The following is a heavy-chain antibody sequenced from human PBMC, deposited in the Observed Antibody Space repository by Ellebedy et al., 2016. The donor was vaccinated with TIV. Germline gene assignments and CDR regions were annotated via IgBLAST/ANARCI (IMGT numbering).Heavy chain of an antibody. CDR1: GFTFSDYY. J-gene: IGHJ4*02. D-gene: IGHD5-12*01. CDR3: ARVLGYGGSRFYFDY. Sequence: GGSLRLSCAASGFTFSDYYMNWVRQAPGKGMEWLAYISDSATTIKYADSVKGRFTVSRDNAKNSLFLQMSSLRADDTAIYYCARVLGYGGSRFYFDYWGQGSLVTVSS. CDR2: ISDSATTI. V-gene: IGHV3-11*01.